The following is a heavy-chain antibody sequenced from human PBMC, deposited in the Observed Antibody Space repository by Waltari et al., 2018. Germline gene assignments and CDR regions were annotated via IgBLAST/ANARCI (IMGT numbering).Heavy chain of an antibody. D-gene: IGHD1-7*01. CDR1: GGTFSSYA. CDR2: FIPSFGTA. Sequence: QVQLVQSGAEVKKPGSSVKVSCKASGGTFSSYAISWVRQAPGQGLEWMGGFIPSFGTANDAQKFQGRVTITADESTSTAYMELSSLRSEDTAVYYCASRDANWNYADEVPLDYWGQGTLVTVSS. CDR3: ASRDANWNYADEVPLDY. V-gene: IGHV1-69*12. J-gene: IGHJ4*02.